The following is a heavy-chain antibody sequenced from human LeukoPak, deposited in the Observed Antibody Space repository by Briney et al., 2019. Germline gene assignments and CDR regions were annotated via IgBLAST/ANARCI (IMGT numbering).Heavy chain of an antibody. CDR2: IYYSGST. CDR1: GGSISSYY. V-gene: IGHV4-59*01. J-gene: IGHJ6*02. CDR3: ARDNWNYGSSMDV. Sequence: PSETLSLTCTVSGGSISSYYWSWIRQPPGKGLEWIGYIYYSGSTNYNPSLKSRVTISVDTSRNQFSLKLSSVTAADTAVYYCARDNWNYGSSMDVWGQGTTVTVSS. D-gene: IGHD1-7*01.